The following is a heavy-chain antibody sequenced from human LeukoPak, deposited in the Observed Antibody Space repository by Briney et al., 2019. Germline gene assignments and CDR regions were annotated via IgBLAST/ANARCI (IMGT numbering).Heavy chain of an antibody. CDR2: IIPIFGTA. Sequence: SVKVSCKASGGTFSSYAISWVRQAPGQGLEWMGGIIPIFGTANYAQKFQGRVTITADESTSTAYMELSSLRSEDTAVYYCARGGVGATTDGFDYWGQGTLVTVSS. CDR1: GGTFSSYA. D-gene: IGHD1-26*01. CDR3: ARGGVGATTDGFDY. V-gene: IGHV1-69*13. J-gene: IGHJ4*02.